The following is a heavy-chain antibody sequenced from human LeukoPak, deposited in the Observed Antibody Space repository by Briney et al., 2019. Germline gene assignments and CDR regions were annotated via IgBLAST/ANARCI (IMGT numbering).Heavy chain of an antibody. CDR2: FDPEDGET. V-gene: IGHV1-24*01. D-gene: IGHD1-26*01. J-gene: IGHJ3*02. CDR3: PTPSGNYAGDAFDI. Sequence: VASVKVSCKVSGYTLTELSMHWVRQAPGKGLEWMGGFDPEDGETIYPQKFQGRVTMAEDTSTDTAYMELSSLRSEDTAVYYCPTPSGNYAGDAFDIWGQGTMVTVSS. CDR1: GYTLTELS.